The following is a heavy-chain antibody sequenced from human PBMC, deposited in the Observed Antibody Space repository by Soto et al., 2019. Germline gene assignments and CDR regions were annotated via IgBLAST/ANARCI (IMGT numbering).Heavy chain of an antibody. Sequence: GGSLRLSCAASGFTFSGSAMHWVRQASGKGLEWVGRIRTKANNYATAYAVSVKGRFTISRDDSRNTAYLQMNSLKTEDTAVYYCARRLYDFWSGHPKGLDYWGQGTVVTVSS. CDR3: ARRLYDFWSGHPKGLDY. V-gene: IGHV3-73*01. D-gene: IGHD3-3*01. CDR1: GFTFSGSA. J-gene: IGHJ4*02. CDR2: IRTKANNYAT.